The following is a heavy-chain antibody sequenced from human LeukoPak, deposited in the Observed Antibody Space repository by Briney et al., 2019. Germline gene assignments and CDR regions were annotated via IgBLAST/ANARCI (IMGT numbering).Heavy chain of an antibody. Sequence: ASVKVSCKASGYTFTSYGISWVRQAPGQGREWMGWISAYNGNTNYAQKLQGRVTMTTDTSTSTAYMELRSLRSDDTAVYYCARVRYGGSYWVYYFDYWGQGTLVTVSS. CDR3: ARVRYGGSYWVYYFDY. J-gene: IGHJ4*02. D-gene: IGHD1-26*01. CDR1: GYTFTSYG. CDR2: ISAYNGNT. V-gene: IGHV1-18*01.